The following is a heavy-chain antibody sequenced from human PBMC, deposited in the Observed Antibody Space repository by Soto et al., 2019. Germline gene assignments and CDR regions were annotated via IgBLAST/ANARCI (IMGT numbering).Heavy chain of an antibody. D-gene: IGHD5-18*01. CDR1: AHEFSTYW. J-gene: IGHJ5*02. CDR3: ARHAVASVDTLITWFDP. V-gene: IGHV5-51*01. Sequence: GDSLQSPSKGSAHEFSTYWVGWVRQMRGKRLEWMGIIYPGDSDTRYSPSFQGQVTISADKSISTAYLQWSSLKASDTAMYYCARHAVASVDTLITWFDPWGQGTLVTVSS. CDR2: IYPGDSDT.